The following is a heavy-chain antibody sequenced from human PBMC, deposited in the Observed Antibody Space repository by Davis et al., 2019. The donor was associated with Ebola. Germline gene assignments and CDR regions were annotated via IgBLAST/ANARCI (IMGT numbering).Heavy chain of an antibody. D-gene: IGHD3-9*01. V-gene: IGHV1-2*02. CDR2: INPNSGGT. J-gene: IGHJ6*02. Sequence: ASVKVSCKASGYTFTGYYMHWVRQAPGQGLEWMGWINPNSGGTNYAQKLQGRVTMTTDTSTSTAYMELRSLRSDDTAVYYCARGLWGIYDILTGYPPYGMDVWGQGTTVTVSS. CDR3: ARGLWGIYDILTGYPPYGMDV. CDR1: GYTFTGYY.